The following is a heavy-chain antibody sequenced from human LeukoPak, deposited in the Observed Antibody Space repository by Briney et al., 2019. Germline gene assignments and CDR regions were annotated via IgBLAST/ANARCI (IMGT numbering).Heavy chain of an antibody. J-gene: IGHJ4*02. D-gene: IGHD6-19*01. V-gene: IGHV3-23*01. CDR3: AKGVTGVAGRHYFDY. CDR2: ISGSGGST. Sequence: GGSLRLSCAASGFTLSSYAMSCVRQAPGKGLEWGSAISGSGGSTYYADSVKGRFTISRDNSKNTLDLQMNSLRAEDTAVYYCAKGVTGVAGRHYFDYWGQGTLVTVSS. CDR1: GFTLSSYA.